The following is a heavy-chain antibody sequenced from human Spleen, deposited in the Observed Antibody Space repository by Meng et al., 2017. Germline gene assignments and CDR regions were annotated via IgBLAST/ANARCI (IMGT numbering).Heavy chain of an antibody. V-gene: IGHV3-15*01. CDR1: GFTFSSYS. J-gene: IGHJ6*02. CDR3: TTTPSGSYHNYYYYGMDV. D-gene: IGHD1-26*01. CDR2: IKSKTDGGTT. Sequence: GESLKISCAASGFTFSSYSMSWVRQAPGKGLEWVGRIKSKTDGGTTDYAAPVKGRFTISRDDSKNTLYLQMNSLKTEDTAVYYCTTTPSGSYHNYYYYGMDVWGQGTTVTVSS.